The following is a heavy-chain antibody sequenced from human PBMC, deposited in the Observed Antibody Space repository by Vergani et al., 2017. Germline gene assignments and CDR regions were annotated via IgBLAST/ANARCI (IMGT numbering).Heavy chain of an antibody. J-gene: IGHJ4*02. CDR1: GFTFSTYG. CDR3: AREMYSSYLYDY. CDR2: IWFDGNNK. D-gene: IGHD6-19*01. V-gene: IGHV3-33*01. Sequence: QVQLVESGGGVVQPGRSLRLSCAASGFTFSTYGMHWVRQAPGKGLEWVAVIWFDGNNKYYADSVKGRFTISRDNSKNTLYLQMNSLRAEDTAVYYCAREMYSSYLYDYWGQGTLVTVSS.